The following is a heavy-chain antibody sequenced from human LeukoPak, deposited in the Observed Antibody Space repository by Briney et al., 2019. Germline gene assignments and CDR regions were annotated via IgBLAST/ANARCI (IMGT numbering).Heavy chain of an antibody. CDR2: ISSIGSTI. Sequence: GGSLRLSCAASGFTFRDYYMSWIRQAPGKGLEWVSYISSIGSTIYHADSVKGRFTISRDNAKNSLYLQMNSLRAEDTAVYYCARELHRDYYDTSGYFDYWGQGTLVTVSS. CDR3: ARELHRDYYDTSGYFDY. J-gene: IGHJ4*02. D-gene: IGHD3-22*01. CDR1: GFTFRDYY. V-gene: IGHV3-11*01.